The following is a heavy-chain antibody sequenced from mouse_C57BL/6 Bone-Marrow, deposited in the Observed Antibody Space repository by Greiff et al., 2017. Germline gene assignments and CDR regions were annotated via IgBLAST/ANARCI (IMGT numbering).Heavy chain of an antibody. V-gene: IGHV5-6*01. CDR1: GFTFSSYG. D-gene: IGHD2-4*01. Sequence: EVKLMESGGDLVKPGGSLKLSCAASGFTFSSYGMSWVRQTPDKRLEWVATISSGGSYTYYPDRVKGRFTISRDNAKNTLYLQMSSLKSEDTAMYYCARQGIYYDYAWFAYWGQGTLVTVSA. CDR2: ISSGGSYT. J-gene: IGHJ3*01. CDR3: ARQGIYYDYAWFAY.